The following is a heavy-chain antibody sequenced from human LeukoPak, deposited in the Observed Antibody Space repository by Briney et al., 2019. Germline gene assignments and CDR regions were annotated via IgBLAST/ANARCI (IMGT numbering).Heavy chain of an antibody. J-gene: IGHJ4*02. D-gene: IGHD1-26*01. Sequence: GGSLRLSCAASGFTFSNDFMSWVRQAPGKGPEWVSVIYTDGTTYYADSVKGRFTISRDDSKNTLYLQMNSLRAEDTAAYYCARRHTEHTDLDYWGQGTLVTVSS. CDR2: IYTDGTT. CDR3: ARRHTEHTDLDY. V-gene: IGHV3-66*04. CDR1: GFTFSNDF.